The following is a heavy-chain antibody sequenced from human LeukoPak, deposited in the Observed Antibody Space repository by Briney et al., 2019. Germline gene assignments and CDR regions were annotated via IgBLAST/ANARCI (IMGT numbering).Heavy chain of an antibody. CDR2: WSSTNT. CDR1: GFTLSSYA. CDR3: AKAKVSSAWIYEY. V-gene: IGHV3-23*01. J-gene: IGHJ4*02. Sequence: GGSLRLSCAASGFTLSSYAMTWVRQAPGKGLEWVSTWSSTNTYYADSVKGRFTISRDNSKNTLYVQMNSLRAEDTAVYFCAKAKVSSAWIYEYWGQGILVTVSS. D-gene: IGHD5-12*01.